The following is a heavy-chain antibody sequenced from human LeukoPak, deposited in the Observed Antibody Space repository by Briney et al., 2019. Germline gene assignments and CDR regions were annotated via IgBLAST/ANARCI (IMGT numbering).Heavy chain of an antibody. V-gene: IGHV4-61*01. D-gene: IGHD4-17*01. CDR2: IYYSGST. CDR1: GGSVSSGSYY. J-gene: IGHJ4*02. Sequence: SETLSLTCTVSGGSVSSGSYYWSWIRQPPGKGLEWIGYIYYSGSTNYNPSLKSRVTISVDTSKDQFSLKLSSVTAADTAVYYCARAGDYGQFDYWGQGTLVTVSS. CDR3: ARAGDYGQFDY.